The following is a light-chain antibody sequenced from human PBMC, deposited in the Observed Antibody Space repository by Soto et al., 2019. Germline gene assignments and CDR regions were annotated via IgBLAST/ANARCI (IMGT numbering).Light chain of an antibody. V-gene: IGKV1-39*01. J-gene: IGKJ1*01. CDR1: HDISTC. CDR2: AAS. CDR3: QQNYRATPWT. Sequence: DIQFTQSPSLLSPPIAERVTITCRATHDISTCLAWYQHKPGKAPNLLIYAASTLQSGVPSRFSGSGSGTDFTLTISSLQPDDFATYYCQQNYRATPWTFGQGTKVDTK.